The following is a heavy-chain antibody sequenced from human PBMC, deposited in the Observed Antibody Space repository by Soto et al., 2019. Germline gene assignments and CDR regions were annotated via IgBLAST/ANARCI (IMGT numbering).Heavy chain of an antibody. CDR2: IYYSGST. D-gene: IGHD1-26*01. J-gene: IGHJ6*02. V-gene: IGHV4-59*02. CDR3: ARDLSPKWEGGGMEV. Sequence: PSETLSLTCTVSGGSVSSYYWSWIRQSPGKGLEWIGYIYYSGSTKYKPSLKSRVTISVDTSKNQFSLKLSSVTAADTAVYYCARDLSPKWEGGGMEVWGQGTTVTVSS. CDR1: GGSVSSYY.